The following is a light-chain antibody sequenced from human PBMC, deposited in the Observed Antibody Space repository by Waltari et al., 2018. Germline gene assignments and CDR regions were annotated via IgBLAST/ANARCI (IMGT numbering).Light chain of an antibody. CDR3: QSYDSSLGGSV. V-gene: IGLV1-40*01. J-gene: IGLJ2*01. CDR1: SSNIGAGYD. Sequence: QSVLTQPPSVSGAPGQRVTISCTGSSSNIGAGYDVNWYQQLPGEAPKLLISGNTNRPSGVPDRVSGSKSGTSASLAITGRQAEDEADYYCQSYDSSLGGSVFGGGTKLTVL. CDR2: GNT.